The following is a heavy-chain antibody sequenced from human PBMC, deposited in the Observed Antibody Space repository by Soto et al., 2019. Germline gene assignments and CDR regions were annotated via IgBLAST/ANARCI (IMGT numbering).Heavy chain of an antibody. D-gene: IGHD1-26*01. CDR2: ITSSGATT. CDR3: AIEKVGPTSIHVFDI. J-gene: IGHJ3*02. Sequence: GGSLRLSCAASGFTFISYAMSWVRQAPGKGLEWVSSITSSGATTYYADSVKGRFIISRDNSKNTLHLQMNSLRAEDTAVYYCAIEKVGPTSIHVFDIWGQGTMVTVSS. V-gene: IGHV3-23*01. CDR1: GFTFISYA.